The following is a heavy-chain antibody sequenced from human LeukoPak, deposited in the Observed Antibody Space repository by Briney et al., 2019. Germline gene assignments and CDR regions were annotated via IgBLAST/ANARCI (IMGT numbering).Heavy chain of an antibody. CDR3: ARWRFGELLSLYYFDY. D-gene: IGHD3-10*01. CDR2: IYYSGST. J-gene: IGHJ4*02. Sequence: PSETLSLTCTVSGGSISSSSYYWGWIRQPPGKGLEWIGSIYYSGSTYYNPSLKSRVTISVDTSKNQFSLKLSSVTAADTAVYYCARWRFGELLSLYYFDYWGQGTLVTVSS. V-gene: IGHV4-39*07. CDR1: GGSISSSSYY.